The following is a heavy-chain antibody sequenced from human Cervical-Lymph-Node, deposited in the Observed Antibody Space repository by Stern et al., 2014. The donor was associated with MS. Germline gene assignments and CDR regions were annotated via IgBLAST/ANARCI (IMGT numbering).Heavy chain of an antibody. J-gene: IGHJ4*02. Sequence: VQLVESGGGVVPPGRSLRLSCAVSGFNFSHYAMHWVRQAPGKGLEWVAAVSSEGNSKYHADSVKGRFTISRDNSKNTVYLQMNSLRDDDTAVYYCATQIWFDYWGQGTLVSVSS. CDR1: GFNFSHYA. D-gene: IGHD3-16*01. CDR3: ATQIWFDY. CDR2: VSSEGNSK. V-gene: IGHV3-30-3*01.